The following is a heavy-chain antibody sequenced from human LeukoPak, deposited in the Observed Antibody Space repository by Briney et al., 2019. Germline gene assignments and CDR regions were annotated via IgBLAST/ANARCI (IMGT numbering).Heavy chain of an antibody. Sequence: QVQLQESGPRLVKPSQTLSLTCTVSGASVSRDNNYWSWIRQPPGKGLEWIGYIYYSGSTNYNPSLKSRVTISVDTSKNQFSLKLSSVTAADTAVYYCARVYSSGWYVDYWGQGTLVTVSS. J-gene: IGHJ4*02. D-gene: IGHD6-19*01. CDR2: IYYSGST. V-gene: IGHV4-61*01. CDR3: ARVYSSGWYVDY. CDR1: GASVSRDNNY.